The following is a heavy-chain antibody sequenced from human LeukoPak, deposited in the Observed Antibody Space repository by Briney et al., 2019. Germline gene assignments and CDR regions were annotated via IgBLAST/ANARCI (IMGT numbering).Heavy chain of an antibody. D-gene: IGHD5-12*01. V-gene: IGHV1-24*01. CDR2: FDPEDGET. CDR1: GYTLTEFS. Sequence: ASVKVSCKVSGYTLTEFSMHWVRQAPGKGLEWMGGFDPEDGETIYTQKFQGRVTMTEDTSTDTAYMELSSLRSEDTAIYYCATDLATIRKKDYWGQGTLVTVSS. CDR3: ATDLATIRKKDY. J-gene: IGHJ4*02.